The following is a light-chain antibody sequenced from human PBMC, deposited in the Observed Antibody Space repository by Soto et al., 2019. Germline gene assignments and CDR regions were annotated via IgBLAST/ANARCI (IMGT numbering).Light chain of an antibody. CDR1: SSDVGGYNY. CDR3: SSYTSSSTNV. Sequence: QSVLTQSASVSGCPGQSITISCTGTSSDVGGYNYVSWYQQHPGKAPKLMIYEVSNRPSGVSNRFSGSKSGNTASLTISGLQAEDEADYYCSSYTSSSTNVFGTGTKVTVL. J-gene: IGLJ1*01. CDR2: EVS. V-gene: IGLV2-14*01.